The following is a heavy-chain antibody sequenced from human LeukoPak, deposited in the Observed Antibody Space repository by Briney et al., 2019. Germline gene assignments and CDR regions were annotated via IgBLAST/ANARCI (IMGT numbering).Heavy chain of an antibody. CDR2: IYYSGDT. V-gene: IGHV4-39*07. J-gene: IGHJ4*02. D-gene: IGHD6-13*01. CDR3: ARGLSSWNY. CDR1: GDSISSSSSY. Sequence: SETLSLTCTVSGDSISSSSSYWGWIRQPPGKGLEWIGSIYYSGDTAYNPSLKSRVTISVDTSKNQFSLKLSSVTAADTAVYYCARGLSSWNYWGQGTLVTVSS.